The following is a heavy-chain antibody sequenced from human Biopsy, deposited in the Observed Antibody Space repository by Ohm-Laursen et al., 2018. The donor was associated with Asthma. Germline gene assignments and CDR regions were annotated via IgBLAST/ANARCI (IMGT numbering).Heavy chain of an antibody. J-gene: IGHJ3*02. CDR1: GFTVSTNG. D-gene: IGHD4-23*01. CDR3: ARAYGGSFFSGSFDI. CDR2: IYSGGGT. Sequence: GSLRLSCAASGFTVSTNGMSWVRQPPGKGLEWVSVIYSGGGTYYADSVQGRATISRDNSKNTLSLQMNSLRAEDTAVYYCARAYGGSFFSGSFDIWGQGTMVTVSS. V-gene: IGHV3-53*01.